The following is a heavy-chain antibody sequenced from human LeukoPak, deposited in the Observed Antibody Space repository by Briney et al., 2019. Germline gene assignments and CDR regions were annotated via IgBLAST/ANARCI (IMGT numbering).Heavy chain of an antibody. CDR2: ISSSGSTI. Sequence: GGSLRLSCAASGFTFSDYYMNWIRQASGKGLEWVSYISSSGSTINYADSVKGRFTISRDSAKKSLFLQMNSLRAEDTAVYYCARVGSSGYPIDYWGQGTLVTVSS. V-gene: IGHV3-11*01. CDR3: ARVGSSGYPIDY. CDR1: GFTFSDYY. J-gene: IGHJ4*02. D-gene: IGHD3-22*01.